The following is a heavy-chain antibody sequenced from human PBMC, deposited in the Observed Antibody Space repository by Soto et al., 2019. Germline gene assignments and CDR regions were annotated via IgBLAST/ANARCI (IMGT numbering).Heavy chain of an antibody. CDR3: ATRGVDCSNGVCHLTRRWFDP. J-gene: IGHJ5*02. V-gene: IGHV1-24*01. D-gene: IGHD2-8*01. Sequence: QVQLVQSGAEVRKPGASVKVSCKVSGYSLTKLFMHWVRQAPEKGLEWMGGVDPEGGETIYAQRFQGRVTVTADTSIDTVYMELSSLRPEDTAVYYCATRGVDCSNGVCHLTRRWFDPWGQGTLVTVSS. CDR2: VDPEGGET. CDR1: GYSLTKLF.